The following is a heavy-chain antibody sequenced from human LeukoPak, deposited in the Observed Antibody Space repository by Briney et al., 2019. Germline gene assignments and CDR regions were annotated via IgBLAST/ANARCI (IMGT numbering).Heavy chain of an antibody. CDR3: ARDATYNWNYGRGAFDI. Sequence: ASVKVSCKASGYTFTSYYMHWVRQAPGQGLEWMGIINPSGGSTSYAQKFQGRVTMTRDMSTSTVYMELSSLRSEDTVVYYCARDATYNWNYGRGAFDIWGQGTMVTVSS. V-gene: IGHV1-46*01. CDR1: GYTFTSYY. CDR2: INPSGGST. J-gene: IGHJ3*02. D-gene: IGHD1-7*01.